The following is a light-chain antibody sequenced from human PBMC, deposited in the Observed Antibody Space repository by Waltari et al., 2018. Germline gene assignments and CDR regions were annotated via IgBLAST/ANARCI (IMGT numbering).Light chain of an antibody. CDR1: STDLGCYNS. CDR2: DVS. CDR3: CSYAGSYTFGV. V-gene: IGLV2-11*01. J-gene: IGLJ1*01. Sequence: QSALTQPRSVSGSPGQSVTIPCTGTSTDLGCYNSVSWYQQHPGKAPKLMIYDVSKRPSGVPDRCSGSKSGNTASLTISGLQAEDEADYYCCSYAGSYTFGVFGTGTKVTVL.